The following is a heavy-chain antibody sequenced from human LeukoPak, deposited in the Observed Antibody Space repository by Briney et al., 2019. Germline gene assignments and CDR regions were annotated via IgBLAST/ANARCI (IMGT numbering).Heavy chain of an antibody. CDR1: GFTFSSYE. Sequence: HTGGSLRLSCAASGFTFSSYEMNWVRKAPGKGLEWVSYISSSGSTIYYADSVKGRFTISRDNAKNSLYLQMNSLRAGDTAVYYCARDLPYYYYMDVWGKGTTVTVSS. CDR2: ISSSGSTI. CDR3: ARDLPYYYYMDV. J-gene: IGHJ6*03. V-gene: IGHV3-48*03.